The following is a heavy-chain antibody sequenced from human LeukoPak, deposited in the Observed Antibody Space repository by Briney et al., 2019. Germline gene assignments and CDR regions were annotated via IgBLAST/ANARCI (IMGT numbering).Heavy chain of an antibody. CDR2: INHSEST. J-gene: IGHJ4*02. Sequence: SETLSLTCAVYGGSFSGYYWSWIRQPPGKGLEWIGEINHSESTNYNPSLKSRVTISVDTSKNQFSLKLSSVTAADTAVYYCARLYEYYFDYWGQGTLVTVSS. CDR1: GGSFSGYY. CDR3: ARLYEYYFDY. D-gene: IGHD2-8*01. V-gene: IGHV4-34*01.